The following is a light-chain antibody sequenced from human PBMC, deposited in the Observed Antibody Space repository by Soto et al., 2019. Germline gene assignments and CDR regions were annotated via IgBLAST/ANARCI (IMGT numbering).Light chain of an antibody. V-gene: IGKV3D-15*01. J-gene: IGKJ5*01. Sequence: EIVMTQSPATLSVSPGERATLSCRASQSVNSNYLAWYQQKPGQAPRLLIYGISKRATDIPDRFSGSGSGTEFTLTTSSLQPEDFATDYCQQHGQWPITFGQGTRLEIK. CDR2: GIS. CDR3: QQHGQWPIT. CDR1: QSVNSN.